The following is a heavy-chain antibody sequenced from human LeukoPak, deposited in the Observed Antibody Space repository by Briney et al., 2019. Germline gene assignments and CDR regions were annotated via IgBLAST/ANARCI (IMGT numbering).Heavy chain of an antibody. J-gene: IGHJ4*02. D-gene: IGHD4-17*01. CDR1: GFTNSSYN. Sequence: GGSLRLSCAASGFTNSSYNMNLVRQAPGKGLDWVSYISGGSTTIYYADSVRGRFTISRDNAKSSLYLQMNSLRGDDTAVYYCARVKTYGDYSLDYWGQGTLVTVSS. CDR3: ARVKTYGDYSLDY. CDR2: ISGGSTTI. V-gene: IGHV3-48*01.